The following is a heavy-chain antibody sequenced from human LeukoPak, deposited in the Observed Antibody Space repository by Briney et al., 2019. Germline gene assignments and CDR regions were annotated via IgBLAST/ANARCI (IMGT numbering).Heavy chain of an antibody. J-gene: IGHJ4*02. CDR2: IYYGGST. D-gene: IGHD2-21*02. CDR1: GGSISSSSYY. V-gene: IGHV4-39*02. Sequence: SETLSLTCTVSGGSISSSSYYWGWIRQPPGKGLEWIGSIYYGGSTYYNPSLKSRVTISVDTSKNQFSLKLSSVTAADTAVYYCAREGYGGDSMGLDYWGQGTLVTVSS. CDR3: AREGYGGDSMGLDY.